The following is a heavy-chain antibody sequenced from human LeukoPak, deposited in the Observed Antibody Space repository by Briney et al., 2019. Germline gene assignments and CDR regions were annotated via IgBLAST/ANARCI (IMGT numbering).Heavy chain of an antibody. Sequence: SETLSLTCTVSGGSISSYYWSWIRQPPGKGLEWIGYIYYSGSTNYNPSIKSRVTISVDTSKNQFSLKLSSVTAADTAVYYCARAIAVTTISGAVVDAFDIWGQGTMVTVSS. CDR2: IYYSGST. CDR3: ARAIAVTTISGAVVDAFDI. V-gene: IGHV4-59*01. J-gene: IGHJ3*02. CDR1: GGSISSYY. D-gene: IGHD4-17*01.